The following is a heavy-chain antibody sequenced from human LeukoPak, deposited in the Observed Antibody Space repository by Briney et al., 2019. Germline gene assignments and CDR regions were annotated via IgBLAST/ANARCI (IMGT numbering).Heavy chain of an antibody. CDR3: ARDWVLLWFGEFNDAFDI. D-gene: IGHD3-10*01. V-gene: IGHV1-18*01. CDR2: ISAHNGNT. CDR1: GYTFTSYG. J-gene: IGHJ3*02. Sequence: GASVKVSCKASGYTFTSYGISWVRQAPGQGLEWMGWISAHNGNTNYAQKLQGRVTMTTDTSTSTAYMELRSLRSDDTAVYYCARDWVLLWFGEFNDAFDIWGQGTMVTVSS.